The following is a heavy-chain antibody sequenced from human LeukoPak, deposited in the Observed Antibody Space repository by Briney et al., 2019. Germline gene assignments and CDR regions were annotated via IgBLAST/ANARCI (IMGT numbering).Heavy chain of an antibody. CDR3: ARLGGDAVP. CDR1: GYTFTGYY. J-gene: IGHJ5*02. V-gene: IGHV1-2*02. D-gene: IGHD2-21*01. Sequence: GESLKISCEGSGYTFTGYYMHWVRQAPGQGLEWMGWINPNSGGTNYAQKFQGRVTMTRDTSIRTAYMELSRLRSDDTAVYYCARLGGDAVPWGQGTLVTVSS. CDR2: INPNSGGT.